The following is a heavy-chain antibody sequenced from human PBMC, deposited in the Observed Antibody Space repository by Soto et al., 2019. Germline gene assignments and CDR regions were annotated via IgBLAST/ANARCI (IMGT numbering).Heavy chain of an antibody. CDR1: GGSISSGGYY. Sequence: SETLSLTCTVSGGSISSGGYYWSWIRQHPGKGLEGIGYIYYSGSTYYNPSLKSRVTISVDTSKNQFSLKLSSVTAADTAVYYCARDRETYSSSPGYYYYGMDVWGQGTTVTVSS. CDR2: IYYSGST. V-gene: IGHV4-31*02. CDR3: ARDRETYSSSPGYYYYGMDV. D-gene: IGHD6-6*01. J-gene: IGHJ6*02.